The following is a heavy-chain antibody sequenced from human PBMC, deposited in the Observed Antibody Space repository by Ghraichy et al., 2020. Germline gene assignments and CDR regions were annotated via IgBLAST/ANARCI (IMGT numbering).Heavy chain of an antibody. Sequence: ASVKVSCKASGYTFSSYEINWVRQATGQGLEWMGWMDPKINKTGYTQKFQGRVTMTKDTSINTAYMELSSLTSEDTAVYYCARGDCSSTRCYVFGVADGFDIWGQGTMITVSS. CDR2: MDPKINKT. J-gene: IGHJ3*02. D-gene: IGHD2-2*01. V-gene: IGHV1-8*01. CDR3: ARGDCSSTRCYVFGVADGFDI. CDR1: GYTFSSYE.